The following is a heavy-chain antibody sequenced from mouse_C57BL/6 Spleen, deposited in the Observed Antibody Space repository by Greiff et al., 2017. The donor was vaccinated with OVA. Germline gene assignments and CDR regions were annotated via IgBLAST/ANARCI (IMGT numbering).Heavy chain of an antibody. J-gene: IGHJ2*01. CDR1: GYAFSSSW. V-gene: IGHV1-82*01. Sequence: QVQLQQSGPELVKPGASVKISCKASGYAFSSSWMNWVKQRPGKGLEWIGRIYPGDGDTNYNGKFKGKATLTADKSSSTAYMQLSSLTSEDSAVYFCARCPSYYGSSYFDYWGQGTTLTVSS. CDR3: ARCPSYYGSSYFDY. D-gene: IGHD1-1*01. CDR2: IYPGDGDT.